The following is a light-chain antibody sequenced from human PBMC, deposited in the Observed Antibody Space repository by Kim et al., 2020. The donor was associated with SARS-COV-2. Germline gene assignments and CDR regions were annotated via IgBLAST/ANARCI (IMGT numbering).Light chain of an antibody. CDR3: ISRDSSGSLGV. CDR2: GNN. J-gene: IGLJ1*01. CDR1: SLITYS. Sequence: SSELTQDPAVSVALGQTVRITCQGTSLITYSASWYQQKPGQAPLLVIFGNNVRPSQIPDRFSGSRSGIAASLTITGAQAEDEAVYFCISRDSSGSLGVFG. V-gene: IGLV3-19*01.